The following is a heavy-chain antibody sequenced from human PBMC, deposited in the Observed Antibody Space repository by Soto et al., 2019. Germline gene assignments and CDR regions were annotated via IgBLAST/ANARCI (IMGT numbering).Heavy chain of an antibody. V-gene: IGHV1-69*13. J-gene: IGHJ6*02. CDR1: GGTFSSYA. CDR2: IIPIFGTA. Sequence: SVKVSCKASGGTFSSYAISWVRQAPGQGLEWMGGIIPIFGTANYAQKFQGRVTITADESTSTAYMELSSLRSEDTAVYYCARSHVDIVATILAYYYYGMDVWGQGTTVTVSS. CDR3: ARSHVDIVATILAYYYYGMDV. D-gene: IGHD5-12*01.